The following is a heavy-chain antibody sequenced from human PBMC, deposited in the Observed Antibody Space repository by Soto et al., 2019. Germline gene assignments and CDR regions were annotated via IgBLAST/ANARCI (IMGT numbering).Heavy chain of an antibody. Sequence: GGSLRLSCAASGFTFSSYSMNWVRQAPGKGLEWVSSISSSSSNIYYADSVKGRFTISRDNAKNSLYLQMNSLRAEETAVYYCARMLLGYCSSTSCYNRDYGMDVWGQGTTVTVSS. V-gene: IGHV3-21*01. D-gene: IGHD2-2*02. J-gene: IGHJ6*02. CDR3: ARMLLGYCSSTSCYNRDYGMDV. CDR2: ISSSSSNI. CDR1: GFTFSSYS.